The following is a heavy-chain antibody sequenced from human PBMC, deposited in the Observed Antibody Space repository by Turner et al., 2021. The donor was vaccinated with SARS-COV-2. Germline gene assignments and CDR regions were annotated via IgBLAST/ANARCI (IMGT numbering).Heavy chain of an antibody. Sequence: QLQLQESGPGLVKPSETLSLTCTFSGGSIRSSSYYWGWIRQPPGKGLEWIGSIYYSGSTYYNPSLKSRVTISVDTSKNQFSLKLSSVTAADTAVYYCAGEVVVLTTTHYGMDVWGQGTTVTVSS. D-gene: IGHD1-26*01. CDR3: AGEVVVLTTTHYGMDV. V-gene: IGHV4-39*01. CDR2: IYYSGST. CDR1: GGSIRSSSYY. J-gene: IGHJ6*02.